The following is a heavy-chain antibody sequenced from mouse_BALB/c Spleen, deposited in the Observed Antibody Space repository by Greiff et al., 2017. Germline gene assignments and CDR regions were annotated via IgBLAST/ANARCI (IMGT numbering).Heavy chain of an antibody. D-gene: IGHD2-1*01. CDR3: AREVYYGPSYWYFDV. CDR2: ISSGGST. J-gene: IGHJ1*01. CDR1: GFTFSSYA. Sequence: EVQVVESGGGLVKPGGSLKLSCAASGFTFSSYAMSWVRQTPEKRLEWVASISSGGSTYYPDSVKGRFTISRDNARNILYLQMSSLRSEDTAMYYCAREVYYGPSYWYFDVWGAGTTVTVSS. V-gene: IGHV5-6-5*01.